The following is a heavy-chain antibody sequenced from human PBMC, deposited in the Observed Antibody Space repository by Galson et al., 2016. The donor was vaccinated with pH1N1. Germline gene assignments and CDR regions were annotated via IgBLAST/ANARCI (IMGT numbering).Heavy chain of an antibody. Sequence: SLRLSCAASGFIFSDYWISWVRQAPGKGLEWVAKINQDGSRKYYVDSMKGRCTISRDNAENSFSLQMNSLRVEDTALYYCATEDYYTSLYWGQGILVTVSS. V-gene: IGHV3-7*01. CDR2: INQDGSRK. CDR3: ATEDYYTSLY. D-gene: IGHD1-26*01. J-gene: IGHJ4*02. CDR1: GFIFSDYW.